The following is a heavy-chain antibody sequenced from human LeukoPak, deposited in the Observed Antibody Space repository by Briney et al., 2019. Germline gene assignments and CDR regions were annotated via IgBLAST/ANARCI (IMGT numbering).Heavy chain of an antibody. Sequence: ASVKVSCTASGYTFTSYYMHWVRQAPGQGLEWMGIINPSGGSTSYAQKFQGRVAMTRDTSTSTVYMELSSLRSEDTAVYYCARGYYYDSSGYYHFDYWGQGTLVTVSS. CDR2: INPSGGST. D-gene: IGHD3-22*01. CDR1: GYTFTSYY. CDR3: ARGYYYDSSGYYHFDY. J-gene: IGHJ4*02. V-gene: IGHV1-46*01.